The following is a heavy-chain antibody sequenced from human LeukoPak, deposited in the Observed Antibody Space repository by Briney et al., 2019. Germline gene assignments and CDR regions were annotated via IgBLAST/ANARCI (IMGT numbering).Heavy chain of an antibody. CDR2: ISYDGSNK. V-gene: IGHV3-30-3*01. CDR1: GFTFSSYA. J-gene: IGHJ4*02. D-gene: IGHD2-15*01. Sequence: PGGSLRLSCAASGFTFSSYAMHWVRQAPGKGLEWVAVISYDGSNKYYADSVKGRFTISRDNSKNTLYLHMSSLRAEDTAIYYCASTIPTAATGYWGQGTLVTVSS. CDR3: ASTIPTAATGY.